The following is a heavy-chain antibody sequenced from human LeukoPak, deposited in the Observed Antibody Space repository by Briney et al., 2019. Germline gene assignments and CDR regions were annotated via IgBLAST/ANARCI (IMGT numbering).Heavy chain of an antibody. Sequence: GGSLRLSCAASGFTFSSYAMSWVRQAPGKGLEWVSAISGSGGSTYYADSVRGRFAISRGDSTNTVYLHMNSLRDEDTALYHCVREAGYCAPVCVKTNWFDPWGQGTLVTVSS. CDR2: ISGSGGST. J-gene: IGHJ5*02. CDR3: VREAGYCAPVCVKTNWFDP. CDR1: GFTFSSYA. D-gene: IGHD2-15*01. V-gene: IGHV3-23*01.